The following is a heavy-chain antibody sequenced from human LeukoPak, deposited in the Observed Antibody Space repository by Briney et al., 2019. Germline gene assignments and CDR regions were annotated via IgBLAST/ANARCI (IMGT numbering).Heavy chain of an antibody. V-gene: IGHV1-46*01. CDR1: GYTFTSNY. Sequence: ASVKVSCKASGYTFTSNYIHWVRQAPGQGLEWMGMICPRDGSTSYAQKFQGRVTVTRDTSTSTVHMELSGLRSEDTAVYYCARDKGGDEGSKFDCWGQGTLVTDSS. D-gene: IGHD2-21*01. CDR3: ARDKGGDEGSKFDC. J-gene: IGHJ4*02. CDR2: ICPRDGST.